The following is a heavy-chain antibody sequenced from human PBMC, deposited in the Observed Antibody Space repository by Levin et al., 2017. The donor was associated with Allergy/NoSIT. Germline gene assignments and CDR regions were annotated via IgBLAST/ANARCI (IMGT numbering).Heavy chain of an antibody. Sequence: SCAASGFSISRNFMSWVRQAPGKGLEWVSVIYSGGTTYYADSVKGRFTISRDNSKNILYLQMNSLRAEDTAVYYCARGGRSGTTSGYWGQGTLVTVSS. D-gene: IGHD1-7*01. V-gene: IGHV3-53*01. CDR3: ARGGRSGTTSGY. CDR2: IYSGGTT. J-gene: IGHJ4*02. CDR1: GFSISRNF.